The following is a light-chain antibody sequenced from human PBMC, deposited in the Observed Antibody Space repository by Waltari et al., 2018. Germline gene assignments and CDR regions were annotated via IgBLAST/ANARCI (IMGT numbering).Light chain of an antibody. CDR1: SSDVGGYNY. CDR2: DVT. V-gene: IGLV2-11*01. Sequence: QSALTQPRSVSGSPGQSVTISCTGTSSDVGGYNYVSWYQQLPGKAPKLIIYDVTKRPAGVPDRVSWSKSGNTASLTISGLQAEDEADYYGCSYGGSYSFVVFGGGTKLTVL. J-gene: IGLJ2*01. CDR3: CSYGGSYSFVV.